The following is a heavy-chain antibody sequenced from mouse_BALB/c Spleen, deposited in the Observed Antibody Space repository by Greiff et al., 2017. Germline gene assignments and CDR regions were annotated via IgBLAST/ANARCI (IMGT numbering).Heavy chain of an antibody. CDR3: ARDTGAYYFDY. D-gene: IGHD4-1*01. J-gene: IGHJ2*01. Sequence: EVKLQESGGGLVQPGGSLRLSCATSGFTFTDYYMSWVRQPPGKALEWLGFIRNKANGYTTEYSASVKGRFTISRDNSQSILYLQMNTLRAEDSATYYCARDTGAYYFDYWGQGTTLTVSS. CDR1: GFTFTDYY. V-gene: IGHV7-3*02. CDR2: IRNKANGYTT.